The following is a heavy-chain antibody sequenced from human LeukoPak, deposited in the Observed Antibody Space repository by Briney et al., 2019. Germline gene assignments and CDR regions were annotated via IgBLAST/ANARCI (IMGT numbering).Heavy chain of an antibody. D-gene: IGHD5-12*01. CDR3: AKVVGYSDY. J-gene: IGHJ4*02. V-gene: IGHV3-30*02. Sequence: GGSLLLSCSASGFTFRDYGMHWVRQAPGKGLEWVAHIRHDGSKAFYADSVEGRFTISRDNVKNTLYLQMNSLRVEDSAVYYCAKVVGYSDYWGQGTLVTVSS. CDR2: IRHDGSKA. CDR1: GFTFRDYG.